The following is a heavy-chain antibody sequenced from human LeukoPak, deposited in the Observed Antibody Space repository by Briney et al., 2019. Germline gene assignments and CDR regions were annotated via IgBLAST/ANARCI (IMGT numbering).Heavy chain of an antibody. V-gene: IGHV4-34*01. CDR1: GGSFSGYY. CDR3: ARARRDYGRSFDY. J-gene: IGHJ4*02. CDR2: ITHSGRT. Sequence: SETLSLTCAVYGGSFSGYYWSCIRQPPGKGLEGIGEITHSGRTNYNPALRSRFTISVDTSKNQCSLKLSFVTAADTAVYYCARARRDYGRSFDYWGQGTLVTVSS. D-gene: IGHD4-17*01.